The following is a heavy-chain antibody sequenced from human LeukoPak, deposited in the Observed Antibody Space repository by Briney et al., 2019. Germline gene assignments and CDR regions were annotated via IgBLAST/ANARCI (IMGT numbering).Heavy chain of an antibody. Sequence: PGGSLRLSCAASGFTFSSYWMSWVRQAPGKGLEWVATIKQGRSEQYYVDSVKGRFTISRDNAQNSLYLQMNSLTGEDTAVYYCARLSCTSTSCFKGEDYWGQGTLVTVSS. V-gene: IGHV3-7*01. CDR1: GFTFSSYW. CDR2: IKQGRSEQ. J-gene: IGHJ4*02. CDR3: ARLSCTSTSCFKGEDY. D-gene: IGHD2-2*01.